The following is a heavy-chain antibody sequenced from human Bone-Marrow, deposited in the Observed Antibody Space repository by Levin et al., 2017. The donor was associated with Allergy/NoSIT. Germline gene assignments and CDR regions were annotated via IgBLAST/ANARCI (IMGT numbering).Heavy chain of an antibody. CDR3: ARHPGADY. CDR1: GYTFATTW. D-gene: IGHD7-27*01. CDR2: IYPRDSDT. V-gene: IGHV5-51*01. Sequence: HGESLKISCQASGYTFATTWIGWVRQLPGKGLEWMGVIYPRDSDTKYSPSLEGQVTISADKSISTVYLQWSRLEVSDSGMYYCARHPGADYWGQGTLVTVSS. J-gene: IGHJ4*02.